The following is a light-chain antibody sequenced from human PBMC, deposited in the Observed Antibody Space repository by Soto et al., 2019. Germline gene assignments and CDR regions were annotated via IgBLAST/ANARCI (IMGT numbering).Light chain of an antibody. CDR3: QQYDEWPLT. CDR1: QTGNHK. Sequence: IVMTQSPATVSVSPGETATLSCRASQTGNHKVGWYQQRPGQPPRLLIYGSSNRASGIPARFSGSGTGTQFTLTIRSLQSEDFAVYSCQQYDEWPLTFGQGTKVEI. J-gene: IGKJ2*01. CDR2: GSS. V-gene: IGKV3-15*01.